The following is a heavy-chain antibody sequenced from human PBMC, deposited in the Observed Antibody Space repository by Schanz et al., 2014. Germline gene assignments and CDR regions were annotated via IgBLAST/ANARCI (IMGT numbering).Heavy chain of an antibody. Sequence: EVQLVESGGGLGKPGGSLRLSCEASEFTFSSYKMNWVRQAPGKGLEWVSSISSSGSYIHYADSVKGRFTISRDNAKNTLYLQMNSLRSEDTAVYYCAKDSTHIDIVLVPTAIDYWGQGTLVTVSS. CDR1: EFTFSSYK. D-gene: IGHD2-2*01. CDR3: AKDSTHIDIVLVPTAIDY. CDR2: ISSSGSYI. V-gene: IGHV3-21*01. J-gene: IGHJ4*02.